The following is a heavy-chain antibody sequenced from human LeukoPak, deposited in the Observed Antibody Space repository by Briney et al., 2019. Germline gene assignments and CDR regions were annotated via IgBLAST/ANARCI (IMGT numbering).Heavy chain of an antibody. Sequence: GGSLRLSCAVSGFSFYTYGIHWVRHAPGKGLEWVAVIWNDGSNKYYADSVKGRFTISRDNSKNTLYLQMNSLRTEDTAVYFCATEVKAAAGIDTDSYYYNGMDVWGQGTTVTVSS. CDR2: IWNDGSNK. D-gene: IGHD6-13*01. J-gene: IGHJ6*02. V-gene: IGHV3-33*01. CDR3: ATEVKAAAGIDTDSYYYNGMDV. CDR1: GFSFYTYG.